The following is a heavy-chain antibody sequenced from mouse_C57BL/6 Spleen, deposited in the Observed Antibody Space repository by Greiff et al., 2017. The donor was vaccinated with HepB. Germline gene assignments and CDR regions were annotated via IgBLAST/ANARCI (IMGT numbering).Heavy chain of an antibody. CDR3: ARQGGRRGWYFDV. CDR2: ISGGGGNT. V-gene: IGHV5-9*01. Sequence: EVHLVESGGGLVKPGGSLKLSCAASGFTFSSYTMSWVRQTPEKRLEWVATISGGGGNTYYPDSVKGRFTISRDNAKNTLYLQMSSLRSEDTALYYCARQGGRRGWYFDVWGTGTTVTVSS. CDR1: GFTFSSYT. D-gene: IGHD2-12*01. J-gene: IGHJ1*03.